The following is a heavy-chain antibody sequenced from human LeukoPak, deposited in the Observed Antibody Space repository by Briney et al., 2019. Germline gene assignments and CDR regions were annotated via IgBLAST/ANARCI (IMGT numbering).Heavy chain of an antibody. V-gene: IGHV3-23*01. D-gene: IGHD6-19*01. J-gene: IGHJ3*02. CDR1: GFTFSSYA. CDR3: AKDWQWLVRNAFDI. CDR2: ISMSGGST. Sequence: PGGSLRLSCASSGFTFSSYAMSWVRQAPGEGLEWVSTISMSGGSTYSADSMKGRFTISRDNSKNTLYLQMNSLRAEDTAVYYCAKDWQWLVRNAFDIWGQGTMVTVSS.